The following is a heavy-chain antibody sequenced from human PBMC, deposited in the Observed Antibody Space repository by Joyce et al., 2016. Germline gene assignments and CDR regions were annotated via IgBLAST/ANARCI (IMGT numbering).Heavy chain of an antibody. J-gene: IGHJ4*02. CDR2: STLIFATA. CDR1: GGTRSGYA. V-gene: IGHV1-69*06. CDR3: VRVRQSGNINDY. Sequence: QMQLVQSGAEVKKPGSSVKVSCRAFGGTRSGYAISWVRQAPGQGLEWMGGSTLIFATAKYAQKFQTRLRITADKATNTAYMELSSLRSEDTAIYYCVRVRQSGNINDYWGQGTQVTVSS.